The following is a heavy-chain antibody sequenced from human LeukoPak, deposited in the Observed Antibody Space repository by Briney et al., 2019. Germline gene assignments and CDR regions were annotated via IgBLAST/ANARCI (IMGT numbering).Heavy chain of an antibody. CDR3: ARDPTMVRDPTAAFDI. D-gene: IGHD3-10*01. Sequence: GGSLRLSCAASGFTFSSYDMHWVRQATGKGLEWVSAIGTAGDTYYPGSVKGRFTISRENAKNSLYLQMNSLRAEDTAVYYCARDPTMVRDPTAAFDIWGQGTMVTVSS. V-gene: IGHV3-13*01. CDR1: GFTFSSYD. J-gene: IGHJ3*02. CDR2: IGTAGDT.